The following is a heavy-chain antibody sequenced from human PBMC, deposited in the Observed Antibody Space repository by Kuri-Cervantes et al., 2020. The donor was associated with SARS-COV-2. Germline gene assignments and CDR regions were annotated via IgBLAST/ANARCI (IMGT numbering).Heavy chain of an antibody. D-gene: IGHD6-6*01. CDR3: ARDQGLYSSSSHPEGYYYGMDV. CDR2: ISYDGSNK. V-gene: IGHV3-30-3*01. CDR1: GFTFSSYW. J-gene: IGHJ6*02. Sequence: GESLKISCAASGFTFSSYWMSWVRQAPGKGLERVAVISYDGSNKYYADSVKGRFTISRDNSKNTLYLQMNSLRAEDTAVYYCARDQGLYSSSSHPEGYYYGMDVWGQGTTVTVSS.